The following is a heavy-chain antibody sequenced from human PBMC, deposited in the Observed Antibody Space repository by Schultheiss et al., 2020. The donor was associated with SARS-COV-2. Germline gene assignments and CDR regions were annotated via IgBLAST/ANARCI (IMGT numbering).Heavy chain of an antibody. J-gene: IGHJ6*02. D-gene: IGHD3-9*01. V-gene: IGHV1-69*13. CDR2: IIPIFGTA. CDR3: ARPHDPGYTSYYYYGMDV. Sequence: SVKVSCKASGGTFSSYAISWVRQAPGQGLEWMGGIIPIFGTANYAQKFQGRVTITADESTSTAYMELSSLRSEDTAVYYCARPHDPGYTSYYYYGMDVWGQGTTVTVSS. CDR1: GGTFSSYA.